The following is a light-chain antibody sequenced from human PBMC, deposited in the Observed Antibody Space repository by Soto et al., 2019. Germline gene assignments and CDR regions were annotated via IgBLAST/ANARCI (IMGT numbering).Light chain of an antibody. Sequence: QSVLTQPPSASGTPGQRVTISCSGSSSNIGSNTVNWYQQLPGTAPKLLIYSNNQRPSGVPDRVSGSKSGTSASLAISGLQSEDEADYYCAAWDDSLNGWVCGGGTKLTVL. CDR3: AAWDDSLNGWV. J-gene: IGLJ3*02. V-gene: IGLV1-44*01. CDR1: SSNIGSNT. CDR2: SNN.